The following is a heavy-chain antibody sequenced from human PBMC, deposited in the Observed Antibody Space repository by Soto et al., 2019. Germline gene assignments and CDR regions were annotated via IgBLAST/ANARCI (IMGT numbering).Heavy chain of an antibody. CDR3: ARHPLFRFIVLVPATTDNYSLP. CDR1: GGYVNTRSKH. J-gene: IGHJ5*02. CDR2: ISKSGFT. D-gene: IGHD2-2*01. V-gene: IGHV4-59*08. Sequence: LSLTCTRFGGYVNTRSKHCLPCIRLPPGKGLEWIGYISKSGFTNYNPSLKSRVIISVDTSKNQFSLKLSSVTAADTAVYYCARHPLFRFIVLVPATTDNYSLPW.